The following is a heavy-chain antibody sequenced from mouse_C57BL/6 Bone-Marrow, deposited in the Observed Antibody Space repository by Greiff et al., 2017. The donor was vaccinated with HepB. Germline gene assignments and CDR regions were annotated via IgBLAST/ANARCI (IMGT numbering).Heavy chain of an antibody. CDR3: ARGPWYFDV. Sequence: EVKVEESGGGLVKPGGSLKLSCAASGFTFSDYGMHWVRQAPEKGLEWVAYISSGSSTIYYADTVKGRFTISRDNAKNTLFLQMTSLRSEDTAMYYCARGPWYFDVWGTGTTVTVSS. CDR2: ISSGSSTI. CDR1: GFTFSDYG. V-gene: IGHV5-17*01. J-gene: IGHJ1*03.